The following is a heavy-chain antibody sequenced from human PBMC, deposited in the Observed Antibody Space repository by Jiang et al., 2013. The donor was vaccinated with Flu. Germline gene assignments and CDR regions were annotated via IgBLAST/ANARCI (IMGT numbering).Heavy chain of an antibody. J-gene: IGHJ3*02. CDR1: GFTFSDYY. CDR2: ISSSSSYT. CDR3: ARDYDPSGDAFDI. D-gene: IGHD3-10*01. Sequence: VQLLESGGGLVKPGGSLRLSCAASGFTFSDYYMSWIRQAPGKGLEWVSYISSSSSYTNYADSVKGRFTISRDNAKNSLYLQMNSLRAEDTAVYYCARDYDPSGDAFDIWGQGTMVTV. V-gene: IGHV3-11*06.